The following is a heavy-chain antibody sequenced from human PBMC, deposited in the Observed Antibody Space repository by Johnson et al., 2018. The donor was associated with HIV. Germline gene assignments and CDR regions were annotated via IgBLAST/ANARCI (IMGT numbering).Heavy chain of an antibody. D-gene: IGHD6-6*01. J-gene: IGHJ3*02. Sequence: QVYLVESGGGVVQPGRSLRLSCAVSGFTFSNYGMHWVRQAPGKGLEWVGSISYDGSDKYHTNSVWGRFIVSRDNSKNTLYLQMNSLRAEDTAVYYCARCDSSSPLRAFDIWGQGTMVTVSS. CDR2: ISYDGSDK. V-gene: IGHV3-30*03. CDR3: ARCDSSSPLRAFDI. CDR1: GFTFSNYG.